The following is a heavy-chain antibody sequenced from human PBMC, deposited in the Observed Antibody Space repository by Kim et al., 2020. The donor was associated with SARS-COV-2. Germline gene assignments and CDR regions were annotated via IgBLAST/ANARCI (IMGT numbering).Heavy chain of an antibody. V-gene: IGHV3-9*01. CDR1: GFTFGDYA. CDR2: ISWNSGSI. Sequence: GGSLRLSCAASGFTFGDYAMHWVRQAPGKGLEWVSGISWNSGSIGYADSVKGRFTISRDNAKNSLYLQMNSLRAEDTALYYCAKDSDIVLRPSGDFDYWGQGTLVTVSS. J-gene: IGHJ4*02. D-gene: IGHD2-8*01. CDR3: AKDSDIVLRPSGDFDY.